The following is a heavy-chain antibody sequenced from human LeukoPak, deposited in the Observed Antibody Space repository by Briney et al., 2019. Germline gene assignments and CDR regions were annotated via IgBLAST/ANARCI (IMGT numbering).Heavy chain of an antibody. D-gene: IGHD2-2*01. CDR3: ASSTPSRAFDI. V-gene: IGHV4-30-4*08. CDR2: IYYSGST. J-gene: IGHJ3*02. Sequence: SETLSLTCTVSGGSISSGDYYWSWIRQPPGKGLEWIGYIYYSGSTYYNPSLKSRVTISVATSKNQFSLKLSSVTAADTAVYYCASSTPSRAFDIWGQGTMVTVSS. CDR1: GGSISSGDYY.